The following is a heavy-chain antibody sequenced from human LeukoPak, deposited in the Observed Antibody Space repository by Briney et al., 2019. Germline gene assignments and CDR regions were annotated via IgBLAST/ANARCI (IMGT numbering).Heavy chain of an antibody. CDR3: ARMFDWNTGLDY. CDR1: GFTFSSYE. Sequence: GGSLRLSCAASGFTFSSYEMNWVRQAPGKGLEWVSYISSSGSTIYCADSVKGRFTISRDNAKNSLYLQMNSLRAEDTAVYYCARMFDWNTGLDYWGQGTLVTVSS. J-gene: IGHJ4*02. CDR2: ISSSGSTI. D-gene: IGHD1/OR15-1a*01. V-gene: IGHV3-48*03.